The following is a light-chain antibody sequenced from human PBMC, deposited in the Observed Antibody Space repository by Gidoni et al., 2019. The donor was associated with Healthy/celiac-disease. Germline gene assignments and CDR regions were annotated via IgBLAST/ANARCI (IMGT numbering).Light chain of an antibody. CDR3: SSYTSSSTRGV. CDR2: DVS. V-gene: IGLV2-14*01. Sequence: QSALTQPASVSGSPGQSITISCTGTSSDVGGYNYVSWYQQHPGKAPKRMIYDVSNRPSGVSNRFSGSKSGNTASLTISGLQAEDEADYYCSSYTSSSTRGVFGGGTKLTVL. CDR1: SSDVGGYNY. J-gene: IGLJ2*01.